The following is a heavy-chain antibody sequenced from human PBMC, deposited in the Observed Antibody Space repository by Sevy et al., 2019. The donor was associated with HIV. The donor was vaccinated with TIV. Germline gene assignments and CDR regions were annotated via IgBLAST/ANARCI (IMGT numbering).Heavy chain of an antibody. CDR1: GFTFDDYA. D-gene: IGHD5-12*01. Sequence: GGSLRLSCAASGFTFDDYAMHWVRQAPGKGLEWVSGISWNSGSIGYADSVKGRFTISRDNAKNSLYLQMNSLRAEDTALYYCAKGGGLRGYYYYGMDVWGQGTTVTVSS. J-gene: IGHJ6*02. CDR2: ISWNSGSI. CDR3: AKGGGLRGYYYYGMDV. V-gene: IGHV3-9*01.